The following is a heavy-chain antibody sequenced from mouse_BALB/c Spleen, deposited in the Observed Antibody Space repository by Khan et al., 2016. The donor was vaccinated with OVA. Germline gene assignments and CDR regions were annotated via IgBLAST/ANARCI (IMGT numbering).Heavy chain of an antibody. J-gene: IGHJ3*01. D-gene: IGHD2-2*01. Sequence: VQLQQSGPELMKPGASVKISCKASGYAFTTYYIHCAMQSHGKSLEWIGYIDPFSGGTTYNQKFKGRATLTVDKSSSTAYIHLSNLTSEDSAVYYCTRHGYVARFTDWGQGTLVTVAA. CDR2: IDPFSGGT. CDR1: GYAFTTYY. CDR3: TRHGYVARFTD. V-gene: IGHV1S135*01.